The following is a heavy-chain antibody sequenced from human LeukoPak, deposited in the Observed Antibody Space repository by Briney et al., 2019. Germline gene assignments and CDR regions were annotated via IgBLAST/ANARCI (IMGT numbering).Heavy chain of an antibody. CDR3: ARVGGRYSGYDLGFDY. V-gene: IGHV1-46*01. D-gene: IGHD5-12*01. CDR2: INPSGGST. J-gene: IGHJ4*02. CDR1: GYTFTSYY. Sequence: ASVKVSCKASGYTFTSYYMHWVRQAPGQGLEWMGIINPSGGSTSYAQKFQGRVTMTRDMSTSTAYMELSRLRSDDTAVYYCARVGGRYSGYDLGFDYWGQGTLVTVSS.